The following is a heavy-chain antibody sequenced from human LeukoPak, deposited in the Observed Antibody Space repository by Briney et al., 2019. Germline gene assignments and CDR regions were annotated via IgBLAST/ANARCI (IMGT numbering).Heavy chain of an antibody. J-gene: IGHJ6*03. Sequence: PGGSLRLSCAASGFTFSSYGMSWVRQAPGKGLEWVSAISGSGGSTYYADSVKGRFTISRDNSKNTLYLQMNSLRAEDTAVYYCAKSVFNAPLYYYYMDVWGKGTTVTVSS. V-gene: IGHV3-23*01. D-gene: IGHD2-8*01. CDR2: ISGSGGST. CDR1: GFTFSSYG. CDR3: AKSVFNAPLYYYYMDV.